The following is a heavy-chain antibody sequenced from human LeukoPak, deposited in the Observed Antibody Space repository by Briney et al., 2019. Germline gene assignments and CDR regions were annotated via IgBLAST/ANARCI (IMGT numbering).Heavy chain of an antibody. J-gene: IGHJ3*02. CDR3: ARWDYYDSRTFDI. CDR1: GYTFTRYA. CDR2: INPNSGGT. Sequence: ASVKVSCKASGYTFTRYAVNWVRQAPGQGLEWMGWINPNSGGTNYAQKFQGRVTMTRDTSISTAYMELSRLRSDDTAVYYCARWDYYDSRTFDIWGQGTMVTVSS. D-gene: IGHD3-22*01. V-gene: IGHV1-2*02.